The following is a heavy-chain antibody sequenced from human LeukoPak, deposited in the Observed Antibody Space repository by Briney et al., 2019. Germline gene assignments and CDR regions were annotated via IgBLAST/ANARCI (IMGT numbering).Heavy chain of an antibody. CDR1: GFTFSSYA. V-gene: IGHV3-23*01. CDR3: AKGYCSGGSCYPGGFDY. D-gene: IGHD2-15*01. Sequence: GGSLRLSCAASGFTFSSYAMSWVRQAPGKGLEWASAISGSGGSTYYADSVKGRFTISRDNSKNTLYLQMNSLRAEDTAVYYCAKGYCSGGSCYPGGFDYWGQGTLVTVSS. CDR2: ISGSGGST. J-gene: IGHJ4*02.